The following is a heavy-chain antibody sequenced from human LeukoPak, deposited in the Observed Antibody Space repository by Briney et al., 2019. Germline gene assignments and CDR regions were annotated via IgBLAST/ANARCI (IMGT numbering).Heavy chain of an antibody. CDR2: IRGSGGST. CDR1: GFTFSSYA. CDR3: AKEFCSGGSCYPYYFDY. V-gene: IGHV3-23*01. D-gene: IGHD2-15*01. Sequence: GGSLRLSCAASGFTFSSYAMSWVRQAPGKGLEWVSAIRGSGGSTYYADSVKGRFTISRDNSKNPLYLQMNSLRAEDTAVYYCAKEFCSGGSCYPYYFDYWGQGTLVTVSS. J-gene: IGHJ4*02.